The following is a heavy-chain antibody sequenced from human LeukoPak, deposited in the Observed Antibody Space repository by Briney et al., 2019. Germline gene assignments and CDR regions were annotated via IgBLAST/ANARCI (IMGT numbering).Heavy chain of an antibody. Sequence: GGSLRLSCAASGFTFSNYAMHWIRQAPGKGLEWVSLISSGGTYEYYADSVKGRFTISRDNSKNTLYLQLNSLRAEDTAVYYCARDSTYYYDSGSSGPHYFDNWGQGTLVTVSS. D-gene: IGHD3-10*01. J-gene: IGHJ4*02. CDR1: GFTFSNYA. CDR3: ARDSTYYYDSGSSGPHYFDN. V-gene: IGHV3-30*01. CDR2: ISSGGTYE.